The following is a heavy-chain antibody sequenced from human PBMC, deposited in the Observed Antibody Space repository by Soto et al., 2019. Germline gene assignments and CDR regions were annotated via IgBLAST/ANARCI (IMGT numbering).Heavy chain of an antibody. CDR2: IIPIFGTA. V-gene: IGHV1-69*13. J-gene: IGHJ4*02. Sequence: VTVSCKASGGTFSSYAISWVRQAPGQGLEWMGGIIPIFGTANYAQKFQGRVTITADESTSTAYMELSSLRSEDTAVYYCAGKPKPAMVRGAHPFDYWAQGTLVTVSS. CDR3: AGKPKPAMVRGAHPFDY. D-gene: IGHD3-10*01. CDR1: GGTFSSYA.